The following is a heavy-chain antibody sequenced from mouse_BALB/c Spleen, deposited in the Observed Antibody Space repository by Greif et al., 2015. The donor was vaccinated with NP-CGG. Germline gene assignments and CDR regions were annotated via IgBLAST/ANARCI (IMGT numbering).Heavy chain of an antibody. Sequence: EVQGVESGGGLVKPGGSPKLSCAASGFTFSSYAMSWVRQTPEKRLEWVATISSGGSYTYYPDSVKGRFTISRDNAKNTLYLQMSSLRSEDTAMYYCARHAYAMDYWGQGTSVTVSS. CDR1: GFTFSSYA. CDR2: ISSGGSYT. CDR3: ARHAYAMDY. J-gene: IGHJ4*01. V-gene: IGHV5-9-3*01.